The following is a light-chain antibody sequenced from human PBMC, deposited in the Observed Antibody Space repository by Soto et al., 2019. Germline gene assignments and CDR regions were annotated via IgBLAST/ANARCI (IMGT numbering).Light chain of an antibody. J-gene: IGKJ1*01. CDR2: GAS. V-gene: IGKV3-20*01. Sequence: EIVLTQSPGTLSLSPGERATLSCRASQSVSSSSLAWYQQKPGQAPRLLIYGASSRATGIPDRFSGGGSGTDFTLTISRLEPEDFAVYYCQHYDGSASPPRTFGRGTKVEIK. CDR1: QSVSSSS. CDR3: QHYDGSASPPRT.